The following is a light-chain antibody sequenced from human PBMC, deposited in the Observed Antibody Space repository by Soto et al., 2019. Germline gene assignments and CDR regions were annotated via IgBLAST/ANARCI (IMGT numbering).Light chain of an antibody. CDR1: SSDIVYSF. J-gene: IGLJ2*01. CDR3: SSYTSSTSLV. V-gene: IGLV2-14*03. CDR2: GVI. Sequence: QSVLTQPASVSGSPGQSITISCTGTSSDIVYSFVSWYHQHSGKAPKLIIYGVINRPSGVSNRFSGSKSDNTASLTISGLQAEDEADYYCSSYTSSTSLVFGGGTKLTVL.